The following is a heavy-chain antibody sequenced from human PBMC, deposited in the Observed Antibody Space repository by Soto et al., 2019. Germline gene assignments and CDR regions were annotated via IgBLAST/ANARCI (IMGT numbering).Heavy chain of an antibody. CDR2: ISSSSSYI. V-gene: IGHV3-21*01. Sequence: GGSLRLSCAASGFTFSSYSMNWVRQAPGKGLEWVSSISSSSSYIYYADSVKGRFTISRDNAKNSLYLQMNSLRAEDTAVYYCARDAPSGYGDYELYYYYGMDVWGQGTTVTVSS. J-gene: IGHJ6*02. D-gene: IGHD4-17*01. CDR3: ARDAPSGYGDYELYYYYGMDV. CDR1: GFTFSSYS.